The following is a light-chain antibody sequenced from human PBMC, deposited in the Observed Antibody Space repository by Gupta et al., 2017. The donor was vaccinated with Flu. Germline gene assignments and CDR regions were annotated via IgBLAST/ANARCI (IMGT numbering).Light chain of an antibody. J-gene: IGKJ5*01. Sequence: DIQMTPSPSSLSASVGDRITITCRASQHVYRYLNWFHQKPGKAPKLPVQSASVLQSGVPSRFSGSGSGTDFTLTISSLQPEDFGTYYCQQSYTVPLTFGQGTRLDIK. CDR2: SAS. CDR1: QHVYRY. CDR3: QQSYTVPLT. V-gene: IGKV1-39*01.